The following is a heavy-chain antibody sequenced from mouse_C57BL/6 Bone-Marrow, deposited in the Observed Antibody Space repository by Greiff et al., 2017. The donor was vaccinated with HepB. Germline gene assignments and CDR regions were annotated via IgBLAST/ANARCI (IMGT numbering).Heavy chain of an antibody. V-gene: IGHV2-3*01. J-gene: IGHJ2*01. CDR2: IWGDGST. Sequence: VKLQESGPGLVAPSQSLSITCTVSGFSLTSYGVSWVRQPTGKGLEWLGVIWGDGSTNYHSALISRLSISKANSKSQVFLKLNSLQTDDTATYYCAKGDGNYGNYCDDWGQGTTLTVSS. CDR3: AKGDGNYGNYCDD. D-gene: IGHD2-1*01. CDR1: GFSLTSYG.